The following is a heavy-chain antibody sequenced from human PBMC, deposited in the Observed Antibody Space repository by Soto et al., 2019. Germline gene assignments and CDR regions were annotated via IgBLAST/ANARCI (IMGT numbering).Heavy chain of an antibody. J-gene: IGHJ4*02. D-gene: IGHD6-13*01. CDR1: GGSISNSLYY. CDR3: ARQSRTATAGKYYFDC. CDR2: IYYSGST. V-gene: IGHV4-39*01. Sequence: QLQLQESGPGLVKPSETLSLTCTVSGGSISNSLYYWGWIRQPPGKGLEWLGTIYYSGSTYYNPSFKSRVTISVDTSKNQFSLQLSSVTATDTAIYYCARQSRTATAGKYYFDCWGQGTLVTVSS.